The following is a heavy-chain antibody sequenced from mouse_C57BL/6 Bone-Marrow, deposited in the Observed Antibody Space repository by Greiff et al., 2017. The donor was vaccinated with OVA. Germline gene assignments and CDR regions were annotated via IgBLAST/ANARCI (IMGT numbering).Heavy chain of an antibody. J-gene: IGHJ1*03. CDR2: SRNKANDYTT. CDR3: ARDDFTLRDWYFGV. Sequence: EVKLMESGGGLVQSGRSLRLSCATSGFTISDFYMEWVRQAPGKGLEWIAASRNKANDYTTESSASVKGRFIASRDTSQSILYVQMNALRADDTAIYYCARDDFTLRDWYFGVWGTGTTVTVSS. CDR1: GFTISDFY. V-gene: IGHV7-1*01.